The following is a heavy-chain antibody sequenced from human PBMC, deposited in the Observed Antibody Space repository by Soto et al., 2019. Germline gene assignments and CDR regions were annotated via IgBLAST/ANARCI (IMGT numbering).Heavy chain of an antibody. CDR2: IIPIFGTA. V-gene: IGHV1-69*13. Sequence: SVKVSCKASGGTFSSYAISWVRQAPGQGLEWMGGIIPIFGTANYAQKFQGRVTITADESTSTAYMELSSLRSEDTAVYYCASAPALVDSSGYYRRPRDAFDIWGQGTMVTVAS. D-gene: IGHD3-22*01. J-gene: IGHJ3*02. CDR3: ASAPALVDSSGYYRRPRDAFDI. CDR1: GGTFSSYA.